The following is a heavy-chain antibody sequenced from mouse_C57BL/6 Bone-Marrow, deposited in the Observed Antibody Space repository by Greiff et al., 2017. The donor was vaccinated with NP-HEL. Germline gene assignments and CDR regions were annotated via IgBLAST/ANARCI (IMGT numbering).Heavy chain of an antibody. Sequence: EVKLVESGGGLVQPGGSLKLSCAASGFTFSDYYMYWVRQTPEKRLEWVAYISNGGGSTYYPDTVKGRFTISRDNAKNTLYLQMSRLQSEDTAMYYCARWGYGSLFDYCGQGTTLTVSS. CDR3: ARWGYGSLFDY. J-gene: IGHJ2*01. D-gene: IGHD1-1*01. V-gene: IGHV5-12*01. CDR2: ISNGGGST. CDR1: GFTFSDYY.